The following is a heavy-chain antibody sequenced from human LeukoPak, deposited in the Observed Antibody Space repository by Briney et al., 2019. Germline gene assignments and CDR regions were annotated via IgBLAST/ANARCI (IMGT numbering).Heavy chain of an antibody. J-gene: IGHJ4*02. D-gene: IGHD4/OR15-4a*01. CDR1: GGSISGYY. CDR2: LYYSGST. Sequence: SETLSLTCTVSGGSISGYYWSWVRQPPGKGLEWIGCLYYSGSTYYNPSLNSRVTLSLDTSQNQFSLKLSSVTAADTAVYYCARAGLPVPCGAPFVYWGQGTLVPGSS. CDR3: ARAGLPVPCGAPFVY. V-gene: IGHV4-59*01.